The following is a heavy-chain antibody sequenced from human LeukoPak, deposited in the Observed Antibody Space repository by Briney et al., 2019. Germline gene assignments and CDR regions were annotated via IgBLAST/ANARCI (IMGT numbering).Heavy chain of an antibody. D-gene: IGHD6-19*01. CDR3: TTDQVAVAGLDY. CDR2: IASKTDGGTT. J-gene: IGHJ4*02. V-gene: IGHV3-15*07. Sequence: GGSLRLSCSASGLTVTNAWMNWVRQAPGEGLDWVGRIASKTDGGTTDYAAPVKGRFTISRDDSKNTLYLQMNSLKTEDTAVYYCTTDQVAVAGLDYWGQGTLVTVSS. CDR1: GLTVTNAW.